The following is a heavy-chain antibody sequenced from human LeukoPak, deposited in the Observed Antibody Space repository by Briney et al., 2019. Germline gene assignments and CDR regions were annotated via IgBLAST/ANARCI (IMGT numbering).Heavy chain of an antibody. V-gene: IGHV4-39*07. Sequence: SETLSLTCTVSGGSISSSNYYWGWIRQPPGKELEWIGSIYYSGSTFYNPSLKSRVTISVDTSKNQFSLKLSSVTAADTAVYYCARDVYYDFWSGYLYGMDVWGQGTTVTVSS. CDR3: ARDVYYDFWSGYLYGMDV. D-gene: IGHD3-3*01. CDR2: IYYSGST. J-gene: IGHJ6*02. CDR1: GGSISSSNYY.